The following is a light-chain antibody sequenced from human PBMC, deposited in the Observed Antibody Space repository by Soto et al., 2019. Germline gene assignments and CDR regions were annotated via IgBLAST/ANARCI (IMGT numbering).Light chain of an antibody. V-gene: IGKV3-11*01. CDR1: QSVNSY. CDR2: DTF. CDR3: QQRINWPLT. Sequence: EIVLTQSPATLSLSPGERATLSCRASQSVNSYLTWYQQKPGQAPRLLIYDTFNRATGIPARFSGSGSGTDFTLTISSLEPEDFAVYYCQQRINWPLTFGGGTKVEIK. J-gene: IGKJ4*01.